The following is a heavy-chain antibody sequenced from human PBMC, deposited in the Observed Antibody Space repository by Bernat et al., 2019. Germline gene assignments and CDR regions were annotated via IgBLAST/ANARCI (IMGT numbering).Heavy chain of an antibody. CDR3: ARDDVVGSVVVPDFDY. J-gene: IGHJ4*02. D-gene: IGHD2-2*01. Sequence: QVQLVQSGAEVKKPGSSVKVSCKASGGTFSSYAISWVRQAPGQGLEWMGRIIPILGIANYAQKFQGRVTITADKSTSTAYMELSRLRSEDAAVYYCARDDVVGSVVVPDFDYWGQGTLVTVSS. CDR1: GGTFSSYA. V-gene: IGHV1-69*04. CDR2: IIPILGIA.